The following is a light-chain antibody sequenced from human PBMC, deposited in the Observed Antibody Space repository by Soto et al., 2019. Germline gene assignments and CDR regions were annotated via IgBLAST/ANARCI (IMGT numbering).Light chain of an antibody. V-gene: IGKV3-20*01. CDR1: QSVSSNY. CDR3: RQYGNAPWT. J-gene: IGKJ1*01. Sequence: EIVLTQSPGTLSLSPGDRATLSCRASQSVSSNYVAWYQQKPGQAPSLLIYAASSRATGIPDRFSGSGSGADFTLTISRLEPEDLAVYYCRQYGNAPWTFGQGTKVEIK. CDR2: AAS.